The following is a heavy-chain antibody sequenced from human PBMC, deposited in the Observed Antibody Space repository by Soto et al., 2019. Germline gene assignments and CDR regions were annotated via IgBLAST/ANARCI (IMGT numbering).Heavy chain of an antibody. V-gene: IGHV3-7*03. CDR2: IKQDGSEK. J-gene: IGHJ4*02. CDR3: ASAPVLFPLLSRPFEY. Sequence: GSLRLSCAASGFTFSSYWMSWVRQAPGKGLEWVANIKQDGSEKYYVDSVKGRFTISRDNAKNSLYLQMNSLRAEDTAVYYCASAPVLFPLLSRPFEYWGQGTLVTVSS. D-gene: IGHD2-2*01. CDR1: GFTFSSYW.